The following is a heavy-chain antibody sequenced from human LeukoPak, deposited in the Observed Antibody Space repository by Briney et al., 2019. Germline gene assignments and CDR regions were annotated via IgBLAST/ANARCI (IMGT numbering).Heavy chain of an antibody. J-gene: IGHJ5*02. D-gene: IGHD3-10*01. CDR1: GASISSSNW. CDR2: IYHSGSA. Sequence: SETLSLTCAVSGASISSSNWGSWVRHPPGKGLEWIGEIYHSGSANYNPSLKGRVTISVDKSKTQFALKLSSVTAADTAVYYCARLTTLVRGLEEWFDPWGQGTLVTVSS. V-gene: IGHV4-4*02. CDR3: ARLTTLVRGLEEWFDP.